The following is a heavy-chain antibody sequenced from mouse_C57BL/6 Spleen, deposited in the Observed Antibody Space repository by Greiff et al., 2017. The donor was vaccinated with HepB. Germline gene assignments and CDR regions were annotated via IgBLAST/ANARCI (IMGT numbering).Heavy chain of an antibody. D-gene: IGHD3-2*02. Sequence: EVKLEESGGGLVKPGGSLKLSCAASGFTFSSYTMSWVRQTPEKRLEWVATISGGGGNTYYPDSVKGRFTISRDNAKNTLYLQMSSLRSEDTALYYCAREALGFDYWGQGTTLTVSS. V-gene: IGHV5-9*01. J-gene: IGHJ2*01. CDR2: ISGGGGNT. CDR1: GFTFSSYT. CDR3: AREALGFDY.